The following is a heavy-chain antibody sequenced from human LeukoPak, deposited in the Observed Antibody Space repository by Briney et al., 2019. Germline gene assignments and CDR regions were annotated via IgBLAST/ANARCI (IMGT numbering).Heavy chain of an antibody. CDR2: IYPGDSDT. D-gene: IGHD3-22*01. J-gene: IGHJ4*02. Sequence: GESLKISCKGSGYNFTNYWIGWVRQMPGKGLEWMGIIYPGDSDTRYSPSFQGQVTISADKSISTAYLQWSSLKASDTAIYYCARRIDYYDSSGYYYDWGQGTLVTVSS. CDR3: ARRIDYYDSSGYYYD. V-gene: IGHV5-51*01. CDR1: GYNFTNYW.